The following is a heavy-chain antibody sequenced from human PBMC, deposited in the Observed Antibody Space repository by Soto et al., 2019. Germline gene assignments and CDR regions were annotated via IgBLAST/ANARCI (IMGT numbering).Heavy chain of an antibody. CDR1: GGSIGSYY. CDR3: ARLPLL. CDR2: IYYSGSM. V-gene: IGHV4-59*01. Sequence: PSETLSLTCTVSGGSIGSYYWSWIRRPPGKGLEWIGYIYYSGSMNYNPSLKSRVIISDDTSKNQIFLRLSSVTAADTAVYYCARLPLLWGQGTLVTVSS. J-gene: IGHJ4*02. D-gene: IGHD2-15*01.